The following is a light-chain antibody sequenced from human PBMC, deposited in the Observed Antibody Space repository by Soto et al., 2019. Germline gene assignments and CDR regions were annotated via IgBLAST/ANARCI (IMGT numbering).Light chain of an antibody. CDR1: SDYNNYK. Sequence: QSALTQPPSASASLGASVTLTCTLSSDYNNYKVDWYQQRPGKGPRFVMRVGTGGIVGSKGDGIPDRFSVLGSGQNRYLTINNLQEEDESDYHCGADHGSGTNFAYVFGTGTKVTVL. CDR2: VGTGGIVG. V-gene: IGLV9-49*01. J-gene: IGLJ1*01. CDR3: GADHGSGTNFAYV.